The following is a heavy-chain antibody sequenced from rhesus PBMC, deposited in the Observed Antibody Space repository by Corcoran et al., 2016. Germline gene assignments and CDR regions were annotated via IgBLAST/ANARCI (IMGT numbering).Heavy chain of an antibody. CDR2: IRSGGST. J-gene: IGHJ2*01. D-gene: IGHD1-1*01. V-gene: IGHV4-160*01. CDR1: GGSISSNY. Sequence: QVQLQQWGEGLVKPSETLSLTCAVYGGSISSNYWSWIRQPPGKGLEGIVRIRSGGSTNHNTALKSRFTISIAKSKNQFSLKLSSVTAADTAVYYCARGLEPSWWYWYFDLWGPGTPITISS. CDR3: ARGLEPSWWYWYFDL.